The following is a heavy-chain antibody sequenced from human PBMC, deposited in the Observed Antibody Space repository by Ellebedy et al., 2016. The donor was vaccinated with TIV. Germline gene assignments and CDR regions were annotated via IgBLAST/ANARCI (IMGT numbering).Heavy chain of an antibody. CDR2: IMQDGSDK. CDR1: GFTFSSSW. CDR3: ARDKWVRISGSYRPQYYYHYYMDV. Sequence: PGGSLRLSCAASGFTFSSSWMSWVRQAPGKGLEWVANIMQDGSDKYYVGSVKGRFTIYRDNANNSLYLQMNSLRAEDTAVDYCARDKWVRISGSYRPQYYYHYYMDVWGKGTTVTVSS. V-gene: IGHV3-7*01. D-gene: IGHD1-26*01. J-gene: IGHJ6*03.